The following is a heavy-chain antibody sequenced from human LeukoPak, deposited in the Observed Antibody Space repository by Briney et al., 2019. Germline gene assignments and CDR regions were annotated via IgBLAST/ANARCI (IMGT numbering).Heavy chain of an antibody. V-gene: IGHV4-39*01. J-gene: IGHJ5*02. CDR3: ARHGRVLPAAPSWFAP. Sequence: PSETLSLTCTVSGGSISSSSYYWGWLRPPPGKGLEWVGSIYYSGSTYYHPSLKSRVTISVDTSKNHFSLKRSSVSAADTAVYYCARHGRVLPAAPSWFAPWGQGTLVTVSS. CDR1: GGSISSSSYY. D-gene: IGHD2-2*01. CDR2: IYYSGST.